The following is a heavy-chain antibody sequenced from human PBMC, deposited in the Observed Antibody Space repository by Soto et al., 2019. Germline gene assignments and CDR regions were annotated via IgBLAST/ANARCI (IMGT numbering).Heavy chain of an antibody. CDR1: GGILQNYA. CDR3: ARVKSGQCLEPSDFDY. V-gene: IGHV1-69*01. D-gene: IGHD6-19*01. CDR2: IIPIFGTI. Sequence: QVQLVQYGAEVKKPGSSVRVSCKASGGILQNYAIRWVRQAPGQGLEWMGGIIPIFGTIKYAQRLQGRATITADESTNTVYMELTGLRFEDTAVYYCARVKSGQCLEPSDFDYWGQGTLVTVSS. J-gene: IGHJ4*02.